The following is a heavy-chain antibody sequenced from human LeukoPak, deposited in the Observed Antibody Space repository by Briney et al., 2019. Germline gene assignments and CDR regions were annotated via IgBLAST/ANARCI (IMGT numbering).Heavy chain of an antibody. D-gene: IGHD3-22*01. Sequence: GGPLKIPCKGSGYSFTSYWIGWVPQMPGKGLGGRGIYYPGDSDTRYSPPFQGQVTISADKSISTAYLQWSGLEASDTAMYYCARKLGPNYFDTSAFDYWGQGTLVTVSS. CDR3: ARKLGPNYFDTSAFDY. J-gene: IGHJ4*02. CDR1: GYSFTSYW. CDR2: YYPGDSDT. V-gene: IGHV5-51*01.